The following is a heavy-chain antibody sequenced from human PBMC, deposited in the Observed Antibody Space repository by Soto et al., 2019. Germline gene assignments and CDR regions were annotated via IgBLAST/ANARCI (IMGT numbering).Heavy chain of an antibody. CDR2: ISGSGGST. Sequence: EVQLLESGGGLVQPGGSLRLSCAASGFTFSNYAVTWVRQAPGKGLEWGSTISGSGGSTYYADSVKGRFTISRDNSKNTLYLQMNSLRAADTAVYYCAKDQGSSWYEIDYWGQGTLVTVSS. CDR3: AKDQGSSWYEIDY. V-gene: IGHV3-23*01. CDR1: GFTFSNYA. D-gene: IGHD6-13*01. J-gene: IGHJ4*02.